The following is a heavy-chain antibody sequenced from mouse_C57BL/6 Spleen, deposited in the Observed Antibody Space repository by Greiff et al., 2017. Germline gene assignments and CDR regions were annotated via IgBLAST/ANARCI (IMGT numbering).Heavy chain of an antibody. CDR1: GYSITSGYY. CDR2: ISYDGSN. Sequence: EVKLVESGPGLVKPSQSLSLTCSVTGYSITSGYYWNWIRQFPGNKLEWMGYISYDGSNNYNPSLKNRISITRDTSKNQFFLKLNSVTTEDTATYYCAREGDYDYDELDYWGQGTTLTVSS. V-gene: IGHV3-6*01. D-gene: IGHD2-4*01. J-gene: IGHJ2*01. CDR3: AREGDYDYDELDY.